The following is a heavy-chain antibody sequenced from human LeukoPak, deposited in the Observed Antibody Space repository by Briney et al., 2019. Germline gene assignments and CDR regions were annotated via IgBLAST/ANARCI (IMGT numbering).Heavy chain of an antibody. J-gene: IGHJ4*02. V-gene: IGHV3-7*01. Sequence: GGSLRLSCEASGFTFRNYWMIWVRQAPGKGLERVANIKEDGSETYYVDSGKGRFTISRDNTKNSLYLQMNSLRVEDTAVYYCARPRPHNYIDNWGQGSLVTVSS. D-gene: IGHD1-1*01. CDR2: IKEDGSET. CDR1: GFTFRNYW. CDR3: ARPRPHNYIDN.